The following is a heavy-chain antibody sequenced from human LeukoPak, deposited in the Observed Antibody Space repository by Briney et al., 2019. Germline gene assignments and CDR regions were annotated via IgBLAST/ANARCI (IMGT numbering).Heavy chain of an antibody. CDR3: ARGYCSGGSCYSTYFDY. D-gene: IGHD2-15*01. CDR1: GGTFSSYA. V-gene: IGHV1-69*04. J-gene: IGHJ4*02. Sequence: GASVKVSCKASGGTFSSYAINWVRQAPGQGLEWMGRIIPILGIANYAQKFQGRVTITADKSTNTAYMELSSLRSEDTAVYYCARGYCSGGSCYSTYFDYWGQGTLVTASS. CDR2: IIPILGIA.